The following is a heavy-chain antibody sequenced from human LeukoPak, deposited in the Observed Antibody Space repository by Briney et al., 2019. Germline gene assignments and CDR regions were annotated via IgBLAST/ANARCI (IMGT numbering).Heavy chain of an antibody. CDR3: ARTRGGASDAFDI. CDR1: GFTFSSYS. Sequence: GGSLRLSCAASGFTFSSYSMNWVRQAPGKGLEWVSIAYTGGSTYYTDSVKGRFTISRDNSDNTLYLQMNSLRAEDTAVYYCARTRGGASDAFDIWGQGTLVTVSS. V-gene: IGHV3-66*01. J-gene: IGHJ3*02. D-gene: IGHD4-11*01. CDR2: AYTGGST.